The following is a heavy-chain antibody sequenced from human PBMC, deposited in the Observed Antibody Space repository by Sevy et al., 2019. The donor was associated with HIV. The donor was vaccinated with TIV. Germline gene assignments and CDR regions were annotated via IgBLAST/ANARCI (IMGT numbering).Heavy chain of an antibody. Sequence: SETLSLTCAVYGGSFSGYYWSWIRQPPGKGLEWIGEINHSGSTNYNPSLKSRVTISVDTSKNQFSLKLSSVTAADTAVYYWARAPGAKVRPRGQAKTKGRGWFDPWGQGTLVTVSS. V-gene: IGHV4-34*01. CDR1: GGSFSGYY. J-gene: IGHJ5*02. CDR3: ARAPGAKVRPRGQAKTKGRGWFDP. CDR2: INHSGST. D-gene: IGHD3-10*01.